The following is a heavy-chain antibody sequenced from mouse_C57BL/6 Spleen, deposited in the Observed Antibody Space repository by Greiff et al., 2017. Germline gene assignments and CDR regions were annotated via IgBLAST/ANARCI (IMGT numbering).Heavy chain of an antibody. CDR3: AREGDGSSIFDY. CDR1: GYTFTSYW. V-gene: IGHV1-61*01. J-gene: IGHJ2*01. Sequence: QVQLQQPGAELVRPGSSVKLSCKASGYTFTSYWMDWVKLRPGQGLEWIGNIYPSDSETHYNQKFKDKATLTVDKSSSTAYMQLSSLTSEDSAVYYCAREGDGSSIFDYWGQGTTLTVSS. D-gene: IGHD1-1*01. CDR2: IYPSDSET.